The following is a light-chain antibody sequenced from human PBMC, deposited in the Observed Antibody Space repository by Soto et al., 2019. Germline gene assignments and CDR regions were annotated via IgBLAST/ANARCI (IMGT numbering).Light chain of an antibody. CDR3: IQDYSYPWT. V-gene: IGKV1-6*01. CDR2: AAS. J-gene: IGKJ1*01. CDR1: QGIRND. Sequence: AIQMTQSPSSLSASLGDRVTITCRASQGIRNDLGWYQQKPGKAPRLLIYAASSLQSGVPSKFSGSGSGTDFTLTISSLQPEDFDTYYCIQDYSYPWTFGQGTKVEI.